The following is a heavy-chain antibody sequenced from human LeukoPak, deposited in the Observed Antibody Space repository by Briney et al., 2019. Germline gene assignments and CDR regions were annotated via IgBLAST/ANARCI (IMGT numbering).Heavy chain of an antibody. Sequence: GASVKVSCKATCGTFISSAISWVRQAPGQGLEWMGRIIPILGIANYAQKFQGRVTITADKSTRTAYMELSSLRSEDTAVYYCARASPLAAEYFHYWGQGTLVTVSS. D-gene: IGHD6-6*01. CDR1: CGTFISSA. J-gene: IGHJ1*01. V-gene: IGHV1-69*04. CDR2: IIPILGIA. CDR3: ARASPLAAEYFHY.